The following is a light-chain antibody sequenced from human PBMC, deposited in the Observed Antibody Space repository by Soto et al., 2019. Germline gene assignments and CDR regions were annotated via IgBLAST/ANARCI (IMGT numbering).Light chain of an antibody. CDR1: QSVSSNY. CDR2: QTS. Sequence: EIVLTQSPGTLSLSQGERATLSCRASQSVSSNYLAWYQQKPGQAPRLLIYQTSLRAAGIPARFSASGSGTDFTLTISDVQPEDFALYYCHQRQSWPRTFGQGTKVDIK. V-gene: IGKV3D-20*02. CDR3: HQRQSWPRT. J-gene: IGKJ1*01.